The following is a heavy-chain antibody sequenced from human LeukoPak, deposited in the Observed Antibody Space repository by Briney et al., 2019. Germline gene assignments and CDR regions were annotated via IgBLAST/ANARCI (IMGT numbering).Heavy chain of an antibody. CDR3: ARDVVVVVAATQSVYYYYGMDV. D-gene: IGHD2-15*01. CDR1: GGSISSGDYY. J-gene: IGHJ6*02. CDR2: IYYSGST. V-gene: IGHV4-30-4*01. Sequence: SETLSLTCTVSGGSISSGDYYWSWIRQPPGKGLEWIGYIYYSGSTYYNPSLKSRVTISVDTSKNQFSLKLSSVTAADTAVYYCARDVVVVVAATQSVYYYYGMDVWGQGTTVTVSS.